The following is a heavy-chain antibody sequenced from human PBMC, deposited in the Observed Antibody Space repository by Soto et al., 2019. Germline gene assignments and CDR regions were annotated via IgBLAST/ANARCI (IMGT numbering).Heavy chain of an antibody. Sequence: QVQLQQWGAGLLKPSETLSLTCAVYGGSFSGYYWSWIRQPPGKGLEWIGEINHSGSTNYNPSLKSRVTISVDTSKNQFSLKLSSVTAADTAVYYCARANVLLWFGELNSDAFDIWGQGTMVTFSS. V-gene: IGHV4-34*01. D-gene: IGHD3-10*01. J-gene: IGHJ3*02. CDR2: INHSGST. CDR1: GGSFSGYY. CDR3: ARANVLLWFGELNSDAFDI.